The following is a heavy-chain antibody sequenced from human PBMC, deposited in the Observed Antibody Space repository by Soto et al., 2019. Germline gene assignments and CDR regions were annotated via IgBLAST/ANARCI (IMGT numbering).Heavy chain of an antibody. CDR3: TRSYIAAPNYYLDY. J-gene: IGHJ4*02. CDR1: GFTFGDFA. V-gene: IGHV3-49*04. CDR2: IRSKAYGGTP. Sequence: PGGSLRLSCTASGFTFGDFAMNWVRQAPGKGLEWVGFIRSKAYGGTPEYAASVKGRFIISRDDSKSSAYLQMNSLKAEDTAVYYCTRSYIAAPNYYLDYWGQGTLVTVSS. D-gene: IGHD6-25*01.